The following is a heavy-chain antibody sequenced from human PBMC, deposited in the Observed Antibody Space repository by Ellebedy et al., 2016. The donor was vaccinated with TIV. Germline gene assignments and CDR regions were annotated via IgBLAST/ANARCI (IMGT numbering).Heavy chain of an antibody. J-gene: IGHJ6*02. V-gene: IGHV4-59*08. Sequence: SETLSLTCTVSGGSISSYYWSWIRQPPGKGLEWIGYIYYTGSSNYSPSLKSRVTISVDTSTNQFSLKLSSVTAADTAVYYCARGGWEYSYGYGSYYYGMDVWGQGTTVTVSS. CDR1: GGSISSYY. CDR2: IYYTGSS. CDR3: ARGGWEYSYGYGSYYYGMDV. D-gene: IGHD5-18*01.